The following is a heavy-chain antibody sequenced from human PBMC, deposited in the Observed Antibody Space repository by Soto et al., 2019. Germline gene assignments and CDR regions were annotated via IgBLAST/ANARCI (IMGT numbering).Heavy chain of an antibody. CDR1: GYTFTSYA. V-gene: IGHV1-3*01. CDR2: INAGNGNT. Sequence: QVQLVQSGAEVKKPGASVKVSCKASGYTFTSYAMHWVRQAPGQRLEWMGWINAGNGNTKYSQKFQGRVTITRDTSASTAYMELSSLRSEDTAVYYCARRNVFWSGSKLYYYYGMDVWGQGTTVTVSS. D-gene: IGHD3-3*01. J-gene: IGHJ6*02. CDR3: ARRNVFWSGSKLYYYYGMDV.